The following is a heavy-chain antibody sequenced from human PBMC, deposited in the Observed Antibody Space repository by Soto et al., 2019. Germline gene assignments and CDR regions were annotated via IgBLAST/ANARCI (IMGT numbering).Heavy chain of an antibody. V-gene: IGHV1-3*01. CDR1: GYSFTSYA. CDR3: ARSIVVVTALDY. CDR2: INAGNGNT. Sequence: GTSVKLSCEACGYSFTSYAMHWVRQAPGQRLEWMGWINAGNGNTKYSQKFQGRVTITRDTSASTAYMELSSLRSEDTAVYYCARSIVVVTALDYWGQGTLVTVSS. D-gene: IGHD2-21*02. J-gene: IGHJ4*02.